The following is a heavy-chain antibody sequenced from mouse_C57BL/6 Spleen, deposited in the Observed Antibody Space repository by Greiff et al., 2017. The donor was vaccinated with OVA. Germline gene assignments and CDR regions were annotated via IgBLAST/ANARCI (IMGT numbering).Heavy chain of an antibody. V-gene: IGHV1-81*01. Sequence: VQLQQSGAELARPGASVKLSCKASGYTFTSYGISWVKQRTGQGLEWIGEIYPRSGNTYYNEKFKGKATLTADKSSSTAYMGLRSLTSEDSAVYFCAREEDVTTVVAPFDYWGQGTTLTVSS. D-gene: IGHD1-1*01. CDR2: IYPRSGNT. J-gene: IGHJ2*01. CDR3: AREEDVTTVVAPFDY. CDR1: GYTFTSYG.